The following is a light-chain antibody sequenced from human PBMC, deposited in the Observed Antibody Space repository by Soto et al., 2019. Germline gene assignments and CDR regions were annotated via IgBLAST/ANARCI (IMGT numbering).Light chain of an antibody. CDR1: QSVSGSR. V-gene: IGKV3-15*01. Sequence: ETVLTQSPGTLSLSPGERATLSCRAGQSVSGSRLAWYHQKPGQAPRLLICGASTRATGIPARFSGSGSGTEFTLTISSLQSEDFAVYYCQQYNNWPPWTFGQGTKVDIK. CDR2: GAS. CDR3: QQYNNWPPWT. J-gene: IGKJ1*01.